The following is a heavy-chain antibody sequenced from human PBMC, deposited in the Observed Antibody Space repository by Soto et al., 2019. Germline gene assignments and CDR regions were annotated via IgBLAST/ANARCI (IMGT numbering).Heavy chain of an antibody. Sequence: ASVKVSCKASGVTFNRQDMRWVRQAPGQGLEWMGGINPVFGTANYAQMFLDRVTITADESTTTAYMELSSLTSDDTAVYYCASQPPQLRFLEWSSSYHHFYGMDVWGQGTTVTVSS. J-gene: IGHJ6*02. CDR3: ASQPPQLRFLEWSSSYHHFYGMDV. CDR1: GVTFNRQD. V-gene: IGHV1-69*13. CDR2: INPVFGTA. D-gene: IGHD3-3*01.